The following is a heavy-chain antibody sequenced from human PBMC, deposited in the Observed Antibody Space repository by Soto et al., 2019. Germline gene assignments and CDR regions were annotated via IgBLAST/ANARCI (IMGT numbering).Heavy chain of an antibody. CDR3: ARGRSSSPDAFDI. J-gene: IGHJ3*02. V-gene: IGHV3-21*01. Sequence: GGSLRLSCAASGFTFSSYSMNWVRQAPGKGLEWVSSISSSSSYIYYAGSGKGRFTNSRANAKNSLYLQRNSLRAEDTAVYYCARGRSSSPDAFDIWGQGTMVTVSS. CDR2: ISSSSSYI. CDR1: GFTFSSYS. D-gene: IGHD6-13*01.